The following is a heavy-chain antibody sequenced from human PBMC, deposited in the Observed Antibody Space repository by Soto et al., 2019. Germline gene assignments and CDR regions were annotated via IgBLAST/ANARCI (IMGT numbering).Heavy chain of an antibody. Sequence: ASLEVSCKVSGYTLTELSMHWVRQAPGKGLEWMGGFDPEDGETIYAQKFQGRVTMTEDTSTDTAYMELSSLRSEDTAVYYCAVDQLLYSRDAFGICGQGTMVTVSS. CDR1: GYTLTELS. CDR3: AVDQLLYSRDAFGI. V-gene: IGHV1-24*01. CDR2: FDPEDGET. J-gene: IGHJ3*02. D-gene: IGHD2-2*02.